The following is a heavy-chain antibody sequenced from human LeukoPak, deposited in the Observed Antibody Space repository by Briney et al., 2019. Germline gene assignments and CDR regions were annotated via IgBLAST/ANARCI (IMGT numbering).Heavy chain of an antibody. CDR3: ASQTLGYSSGYSFDY. CDR2: IYYSGST. V-gene: IGHV4-59*08. Sequence: PSETLSLTCTVSGGSISSYYWSWIRQPPGKGLEWIGYIYYSGSTNYNPYLKSRVTISVDTSKNQFSLKLSSVTAADMAVYYCASQTLGYSSGYSFDYWGQGTLVTVSS. D-gene: IGHD6-19*01. J-gene: IGHJ4*02. CDR1: GGSISSYY.